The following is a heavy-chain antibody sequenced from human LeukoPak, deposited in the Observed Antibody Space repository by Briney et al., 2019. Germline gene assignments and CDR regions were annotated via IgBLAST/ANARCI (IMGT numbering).Heavy chain of an antibody. D-gene: IGHD6-6*01. CDR2: IWHDGSKT. V-gene: IGHV3-33*01. CDR1: GFTFSSYG. CDR3: ASGTSISARIDY. Sequence: GRTLRLSCAASGFTFSSYGMHWVRQAPGKGLEWVAVIWHDGSKTYYADSVTGRFTISRDNSKNTVYLQMNSLRAEDTAVYYCASGTSISARIDYWGQGTLVTVSS. J-gene: IGHJ4*02.